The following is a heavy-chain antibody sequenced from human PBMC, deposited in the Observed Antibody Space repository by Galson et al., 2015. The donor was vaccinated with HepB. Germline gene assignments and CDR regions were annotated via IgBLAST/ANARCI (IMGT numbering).Heavy chain of an antibody. CDR2: IIPIFGTA. D-gene: IGHD3-22*01. CDR1: GGTFSSYA. CDR3: ARLGGSARDYDSSDGDAFDI. V-gene: IGHV1-69*13. Sequence: SVKVSCKASGGTFSSYAISWVRQAPGQGLEWMGGIIPIFGTANYAQKFQGRVTITADESTSTAYMELSSLKASDTAMYYCARLGGSARDYDSSDGDAFDIWGQGTMVTVSS. J-gene: IGHJ3*02.